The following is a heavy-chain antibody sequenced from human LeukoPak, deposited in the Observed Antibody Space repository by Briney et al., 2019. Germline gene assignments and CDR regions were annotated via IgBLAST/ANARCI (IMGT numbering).Heavy chain of an antibody. CDR1: GFPFSTHA. J-gene: IGHJ4*02. CDR2: IRGTGGGT. V-gene: IGHV3-23*01. Sequence: GGSLRLSCAASGFPFSTHAMNWVRQAPGKDLECVSSIRGTGGGTYYADSVKGRFTISRDNSKNTLYLQMNSLRAGDTAVYYCAKSSWFDSFDYWGQGTLVTVSS. D-gene: IGHD6-13*01. CDR3: AKSSWFDSFDY.